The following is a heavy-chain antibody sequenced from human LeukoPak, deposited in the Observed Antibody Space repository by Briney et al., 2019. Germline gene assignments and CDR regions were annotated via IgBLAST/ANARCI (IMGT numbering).Heavy chain of an antibody. CDR1: GFNFGEYG. CDR2: INWNGDST. J-gene: IGHJ4*02. CDR3: ARGGRGS. V-gene: IGHV3-20*04. D-gene: IGHD5-12*01. Sequence: GGSLRLSCAASGFNFGEYGMIWVRQGLGKGLEWVSGINWNGDSTGYADSVKGRYTISRDNAKNSLYLQMNSLRAEDTALYYCARGGRGSWGQGTPVTVSS.